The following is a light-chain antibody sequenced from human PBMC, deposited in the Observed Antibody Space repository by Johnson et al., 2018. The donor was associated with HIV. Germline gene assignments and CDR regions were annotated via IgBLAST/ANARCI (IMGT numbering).Light chain of an antibody. V-gene: IGLV1-51*01. J-gene: IGLJ1*01. CDR3: GTWDTSLSAGGV. Sequence: QSVLTQSPSVSAAPGQKVTISCSGSSSNIGNNYVSWYQQLPGTAPKLLIYDNNKRPSGIPDRFSGSKSGTSATRATTGLQTGDDADYYCGTWDTSLSAGGVFGTGTKVTFL. CDR1: SSNIGNNY. CDR2: DNN.